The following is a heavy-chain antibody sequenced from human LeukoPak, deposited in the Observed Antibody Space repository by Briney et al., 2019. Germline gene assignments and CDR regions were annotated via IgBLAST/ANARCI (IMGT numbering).Heavy chain of an antibody. CDR1: GGSISSGGYY. J-gene: IGHJ4*02. V-gene: IGHV4-31*03. CDR3: ARGIGSGWYGLKASSYFDY. CDR2: IYYSGST. D-gene: IGHD6-19*01. Sequence: SQTLSLTCTVSGGSISSGGYYWSWIRQHPGEGLEWIGYIYYSGSTYYNPSLKSRVTISVDTSKNQFSLKLSSVTAADTAVYYCARGIGSGWYGLKASSYFDYWGQGTLVTVSS.